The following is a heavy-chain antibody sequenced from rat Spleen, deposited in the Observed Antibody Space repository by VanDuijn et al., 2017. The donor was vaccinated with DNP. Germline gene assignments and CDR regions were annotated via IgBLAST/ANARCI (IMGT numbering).Heavy chain of an antibody. Sequence: EVQLVESGGDLVQPGKSLRLSCAASGFTFSDYNMAWVRQAPKKGLEWVAAIIYDGTGTYYRDSVKGRFTISRDNAKSTLYLQMDTLRSEDTATYYCVTQGWFAYWGQGTLVTVSS. J-gene: IGHJ3*01. CDR1: GFTFSDYN. CDR2: IIYDGTGT. CDR3: VTQGWFAY. V-gene: IGHV5S10*01.